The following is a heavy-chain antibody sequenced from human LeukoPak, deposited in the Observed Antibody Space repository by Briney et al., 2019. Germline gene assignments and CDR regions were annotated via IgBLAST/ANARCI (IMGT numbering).Heavy chain of an antibody. J-gene: IGHJ4*02. CDR3: ARESESSGWYDY. V-gene: IGHV3-43*02. D-gene: IGHD6-19*01. Sequence: GGSLRLSCAAPGFMFHDYAIHWVRQAPGKGLEWVSLISGDGGSTFYADSVKGRFAISRDNSKNSLYLQMNSLRSDDTALYYCARESESSGWYDYWGQGTLVTVSS. CDR2: ISGDGGST. CDR1: GFMFHDYA.